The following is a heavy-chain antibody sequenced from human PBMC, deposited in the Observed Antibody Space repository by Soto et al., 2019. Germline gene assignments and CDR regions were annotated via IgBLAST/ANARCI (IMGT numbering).Heavy chain of an antibody. CDR3: ARDRGTVLTPTKDYGMDV. D-gene: IGHD4-17*01. Sequence: SVKGYWEASGYTFTSYGISWGRQAPGQGLEWMGWISAYNGNTNYTQKLQGRVTMTTDTSTSTAYMELRSLRSDDTAVYYCARDRGTVLTPTKDYGMDVWGQGTTVTVSS. CDR2: ISAYNGNT. V-gene: IGHV1-18*04. CDR1: GYTFTSYG. J-gene: IGHJ6*02.